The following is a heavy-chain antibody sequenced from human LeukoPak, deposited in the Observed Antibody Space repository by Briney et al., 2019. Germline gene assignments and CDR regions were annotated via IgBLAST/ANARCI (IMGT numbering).Heavy chain of an antibody. D-gene: IGHD6-19*01. CDR1: GGSFSGYY. Sequence: TPSETLSLTCAVYGGSFSGYYWSWIRQPPGKGLEWIGEINHSGSTNYNPSLKSRVTISVDTSKNQFSLKLSSVTAADTAVYYCARMSRYSSGWYRAFDIWGQGTMVTVSS. CDR3: ARMSRYSSGWYRAFDI. CDR2: INHSGST. J-gene: IGHJ3*02. V-gene: IGHV4-34*01.